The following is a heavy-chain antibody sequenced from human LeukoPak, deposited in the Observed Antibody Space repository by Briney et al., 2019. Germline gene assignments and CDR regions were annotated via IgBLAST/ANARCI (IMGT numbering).Heavy chain of an antibody. V-gene: IGHV1-2*02. CDR3: ARGTTYYYGSGSLDY. CDR1: GYTLSGYY. J-gene: IGHJ4*02. CDR2: INPNTGGT. D-gene: IGHD3-10*01. Sequence: ASVKVSCKASGYTLSGYYMHWVRQAPGQGLEWMGWINPNTGGTNYAQKFQGRVTMTRDTSISTAYMELSRLRSDDTAVYYRARGTTYYYGSGSLDYWGQGTLVTVSS.